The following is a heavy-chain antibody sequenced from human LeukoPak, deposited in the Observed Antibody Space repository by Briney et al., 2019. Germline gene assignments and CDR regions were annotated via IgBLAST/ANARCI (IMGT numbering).Heavy chain of an antibody. D-gene: IGHD3-3*01. CDR2: IYYSGST. V-gene: IGHV4-59*01. CDR1: GGSISSYY. CDR3: ARGYKGSGYPFYDAFDI. Sequence: SETLSLTCTVSGGSISSYYWSWIRQPPGKGLEWIGYIYYSGSTNYNPSLKSRVTISVDTSKNQFSLRLSSVTAADTAVYYCARGYKGSGYPFYDAFDIWGQGTMVTVSS. J-gene: IGHJ3*02.